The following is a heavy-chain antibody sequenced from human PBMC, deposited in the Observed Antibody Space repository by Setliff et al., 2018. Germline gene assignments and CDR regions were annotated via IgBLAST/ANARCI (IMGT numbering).Heavy chain of an antibody. Sequence: SETLSLTCTVSGGSISSYYWSWIRQPPGKGLEWIGYIYYSGSTNYNPSLKSRVTISIDTSKNQFSLKLSSVTAADTAVYYCAKDRRFLGYCSGGSCYPEFGVDYWGQGTLVTVSS. CDR1: GGSISSYY. CDR3: AKDRRFLGYCSGGSCYPEFGVDY. J-gene: IGHJ4*02. D-gene: IGHD2-15*01. V-gene: IGHV4-59*12. CDR2: IYYSGST.